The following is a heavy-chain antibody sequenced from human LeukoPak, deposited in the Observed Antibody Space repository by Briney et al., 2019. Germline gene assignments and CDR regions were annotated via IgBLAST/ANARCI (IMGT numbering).Heavy chain of an antibody. CDR1: GFTFSNYS. Sequence: GGSLRLSCAASGFTFSNYSMNWARQAPGKGLEWVSSISSRSSYIYYADSVKGRFTISRDNSKNTLYLQMNSLKPEDTAVYYCAKDKGYNYGVLDYWGQGTLVTVS. D-gene: IGHD5-18*01. CDR3: AKDKGYNYGVLDY. CDR2: ISSRSSYI. J-gene: IGHJ4*02. V-gene: IGHV3-21*01.